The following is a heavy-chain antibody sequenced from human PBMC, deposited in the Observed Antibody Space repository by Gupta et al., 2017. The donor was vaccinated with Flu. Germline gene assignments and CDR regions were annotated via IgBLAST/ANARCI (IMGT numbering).Heavy chain of an antibody. CDR1: GYTFTNYD. CDR2: VNPNTGST. CDR3: ARLANLDFWSGYFSDN. D-gene: IGHD3-3*01. Sequence: QVQLVQSGAEVKKPGASVKVSCKTSGYTFTNYDINWMRQASGQGLEWMGWVNPNTGSTGYAQKFQGRVTMTTDTSISTTYMELSSLRSDDTAVYYCARLANLDFWSGYFSDNWGQGTLVTVSS. J-gene: IGHJ4*01. V-gene: IGHV1-8*01.